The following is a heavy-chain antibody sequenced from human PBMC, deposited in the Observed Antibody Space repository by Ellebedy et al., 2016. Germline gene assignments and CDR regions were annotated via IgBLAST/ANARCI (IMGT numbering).Heavy chain of an antibody. Sequence: SETLSLTCAVSGGPFSIYYWSWIRQPPGKGLEWIGEVHPSGSTDNNPSLAGRVTISLDTSKNQFSLNLNSVTAADTAVYYCARSFTVNYWYFDLWGRGTLVTVSS. CDR2: VHPSGST. V-gene: IGHV4-34*01. CDR1: GGPFSIYY. J-gene: IGHJ2*01. CDR3: ARSFTVNYWYFDL. D-gene: IGHD3-16*02.